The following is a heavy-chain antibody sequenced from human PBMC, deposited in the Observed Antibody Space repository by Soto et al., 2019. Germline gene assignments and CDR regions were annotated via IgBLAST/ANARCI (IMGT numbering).Heavy chain of an antibody. J-gene: IGHJ5*02. CDR2: ISYDGSNK. CDR1: GFTFSSYG. D-gene: IGHD2-2*01. CDR3: AKEGLVPAARGFNWFDP. Sequence: GGSLRLSCAASGFTFSSYGMHWVRQAPGKGLEWVAVISYDGSNKYYADSGKGRFTISRDNSKNTLYLQMNSLRAEDTAGYYCAKEGLVPAARGFNWFDPWGQGTLVTVSS. V-gene: IGHV3-30*18.